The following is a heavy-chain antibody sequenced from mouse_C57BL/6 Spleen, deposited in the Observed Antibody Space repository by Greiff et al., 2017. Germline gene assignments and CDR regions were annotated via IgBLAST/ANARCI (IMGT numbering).Heavy chain of an antibody. CDR2: IYPGDGDT. J-gene: IGHJ2*01. CDR1: GYAFRSYW. D-gene: IGHD1-1*01. CDR3: ARMAGSCPYSFDY. Sequence: VKLMESGAELVKPGASVKISCKASGYAFRSYWMNWVKQRPGQGLEWIGQIYPGDGDTNYTGKFQGKATLTADTSSSTAYMQLSSLTSEVSSVYICARMAGSCPYSFDYWGQGTTLTVSS. V-gene: IGHV1-80*01.